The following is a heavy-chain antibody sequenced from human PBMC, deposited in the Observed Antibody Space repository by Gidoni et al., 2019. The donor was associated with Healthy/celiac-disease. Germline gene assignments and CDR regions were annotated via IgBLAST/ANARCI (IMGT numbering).Heavy chain of an antibody. D-gene: IGHD3-10*01. CDR1: GGPFSSYA. CDR2: IIPILGIA. CDR3: AILHTMVRGEKAFDI. J-gene: IGHJ3*02. V-gene: IGHV1-69*04. Sequence: QVQLVQSGAEVKKPGSSVKVSCKASGGPFSSYAISWVRQAPGQGLEWMGRIIPILGIANYAQKFQGRVTITADKSTSTAYMELSSLRSEDTAVYYCAILHTMVRGEKAFDIWGQGTMVTVSS.